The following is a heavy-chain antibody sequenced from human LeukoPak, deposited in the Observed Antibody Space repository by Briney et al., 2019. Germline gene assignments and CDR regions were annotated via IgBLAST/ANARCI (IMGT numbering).Heavy chain of an antibody. V-gene: IGHV3-21*01. Sequence: GGSLRLSCAASGFTFSSYSMNWVRQAPGKGLEWVSSISSSSYIYYADSVKGRFTISRDNAKNSLYLQMNSLRAEDTAVYYCARDYYDSSGYYYEQDYYYYMDVWGKGTTVTVSS. J-gene: IGHJ6*03. D-gene: IGHD3-22*01. CDR2: ISSSSYI. CDR3: ARDYYDSSGYYYEQDYYYYMDV. CDR1: GFTFSSYS.